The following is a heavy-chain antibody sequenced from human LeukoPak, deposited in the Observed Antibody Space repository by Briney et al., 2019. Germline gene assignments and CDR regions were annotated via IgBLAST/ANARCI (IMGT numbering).Heavy chain of an antibody. CDR3: ARDRQSTNGVCYSFDY. Sequence: GGSLRLSCAASGFTFSSYGMHWVRQAPGKGLEWGAVIWYDGSNKYYADSVKGRFTISRDNSKNTLYLQMNSLRAEDTAVYYCARDRQSTNGVCYSFDYWGQGTLVTVSS. V-gene: IGHV3-33*01. D-gene: IGHD2-8*01. J-gene: IGHJ4*02. CDR1: GFTFSSYG. CDR2: IWYDGSNK.